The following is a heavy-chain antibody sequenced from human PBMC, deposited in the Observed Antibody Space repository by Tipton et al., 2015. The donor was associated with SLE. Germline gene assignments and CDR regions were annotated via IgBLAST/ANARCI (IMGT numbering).Heavy chain of an antibody. V-gene: IGHV4-34*01. CDR2: INHSGST. CDR1: GGSFSGYY. J-gene: IGHJ5*02. D-gene: IGHD2-21*01. CDR3: ARGAVLIQDNSWFDP. Sequence: TLSLTCAVYGGSFSGYYWSWIRQPPGKGLEWIGEINHSGSTNYNPSLKSRVTISVDTSKNQFSLKLDSVTAADTAVYYCARGAVLIQDNSWFDPWGQGTLVTVSS.